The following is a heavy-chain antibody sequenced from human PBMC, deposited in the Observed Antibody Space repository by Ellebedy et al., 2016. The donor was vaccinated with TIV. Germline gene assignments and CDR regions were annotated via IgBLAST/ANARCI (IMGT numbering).Heavy chain of an antibody. CDR3: ARDRHVDRGDCLDY. V-gene: IGHV3-33*01. D-gene: IGHD2-21*02. J-gene: IGHJ4*02. CDR2: IWYDGSNK. CDR1: GFIFNNYG. Sequence: PGGSLRLSCTASGFIFNNYGFPWVRKAPGKGLEWVAFIWYDGSNKYYAASVKGRFTISRDNSKDTLYLQMNSLGVEDTAVFYCARDRHVDRGDCLDYWGQGTLVTVSS.